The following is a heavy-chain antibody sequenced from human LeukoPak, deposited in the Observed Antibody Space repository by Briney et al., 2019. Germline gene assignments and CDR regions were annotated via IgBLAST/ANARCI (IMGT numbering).Heavy chain of an antibody. V-gene: IGHV3-23*01. D-gene: IGHD1-26*01. CDR2: ISGSGGKT. J-gene: IGHJ4*02. Sequence: GGSLRLSCTASGFTFSNYFMSWVRQAPGKGLEWVSSISGSGGKTYYTDSVKGRFTISRDNSKNMLYLQMNSLRAEDTAVYYCAKVQSYRQYYFDYWGQGTLVTVSS. CDR1: GFTFSNYF. CDR3: AKVQSYRQYYFDY.